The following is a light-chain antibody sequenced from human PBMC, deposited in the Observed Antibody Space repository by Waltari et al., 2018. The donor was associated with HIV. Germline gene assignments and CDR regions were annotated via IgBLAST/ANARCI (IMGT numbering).Light chain of an antibody. Sequence: DIVLTQSPAILSLSPGDNAILLCRASPSIDGKIAWYQHKTGQPPRLLRYDATHRVSGVPARFSGSASGVDFTLTSPTLEAGDFGIYYCQHRHNWQGTFGPGTRV. CDR1: PSIDGK. J-gene: IGKJ1*01. CDR2: DAT. V-gene: IGKV3-11*01. CDR3: QHRHNWQGT.